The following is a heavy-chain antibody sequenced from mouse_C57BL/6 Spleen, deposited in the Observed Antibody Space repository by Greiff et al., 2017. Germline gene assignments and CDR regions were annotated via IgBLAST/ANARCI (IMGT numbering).Heavy chain of an antibody. D-gene: IGHD4-1*01. Sequence: VQLQPSGAELVRPGASVTLSCKASGYTFTDYEMHWVKQTPVHGLEWIGAIDPETGGTAYNQKFKGKAILTADKSSSTAYMELRSLTSEDSAVYYCTKDWDEGFAYWGQGTLVTVSA. V-gene: IGHV1-15*01. J-gene: IGHJ3*01. CDR3: TKDWDEGFAY. CDR2: IDPETGGT. CDR1: GYTFTDYE.